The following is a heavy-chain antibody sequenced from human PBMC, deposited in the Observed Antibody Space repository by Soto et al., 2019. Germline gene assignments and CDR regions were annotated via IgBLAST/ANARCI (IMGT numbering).Heavy chain of an antibody. CDR3: ARVELLWFGELLYHYYYYGMDV. D-gene: IGHD3-10*01. Sequence: SLRLSCAASGFTFSSYWMSWVRQAPGKGLEWVANIKQDGSEKYYVDSVKGRFTISRDNAKNSLYLQMNSLRAEDTAVYYCARVELLWFGELLYHYYYYGMDVWGQGTTVTVSS. J-gene: IGHJ6*02. CDR1: GFTFSSYW. CDR2: IKQDGSEK. V-gene: IGHV3-7*01.